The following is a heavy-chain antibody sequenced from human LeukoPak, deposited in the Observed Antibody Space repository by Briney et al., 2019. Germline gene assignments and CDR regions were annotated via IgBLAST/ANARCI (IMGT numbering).Heavy chain of an antibody. Sequence: ASVKVSCKASGYTFTSYAMNWVRQAPGQGLEWMGIINPSGGSTSYAQKFQGRVTMTRDTSTSTVYMELSSLRSEDTAVYYCARGPATVTTEYYFDYWGQGTLVTVSS. CDR2: INPSGGST. CDR3: ARGPATVTTEYYFDY. V-gene: IGHV1-46*01. J-gene: IGHJ4*02. CDR1: GYTFTSYA. D-gene: IGHD4-17*01.